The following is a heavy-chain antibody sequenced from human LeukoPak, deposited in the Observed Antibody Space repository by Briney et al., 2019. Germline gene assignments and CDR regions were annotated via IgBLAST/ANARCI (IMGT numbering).Heavy chain of an antibody. CDR3: AREIVGAPGY. CDR1: GVSISSGGDY. Sequence: PSESLSLTCTVSGVSISSGGDYWSWIRQHPGKGLECIGYIYYSGSTYYNPSLKSRVTISVDTSKNQFSLKLSSVTAADTAVYYCAREIVGAPGYWGQGTLVTVSS. J-gene: IGHJ4*02. D-gene: IGHD1-26*01. V-gene: IGHV4-31*03. CDR2: IYYSGST.